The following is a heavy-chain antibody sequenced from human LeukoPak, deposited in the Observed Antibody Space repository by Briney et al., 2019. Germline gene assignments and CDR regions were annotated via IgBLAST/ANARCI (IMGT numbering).Heavy chain of an antibody. CDR2: IKQDGSEK. J-gene: IGHJ4*02. CDR1: GFTFSSYA. Sequence: GGSLRLSCAASGFTFSSYAMHWVRQAPGKGLEWVANIKQDGSEKYYVDSVKGRFTISRDNAKNSLYLQMNSLRAEDTAVYYCARYCGGGSCFDYWGQGTLVTVSS. CDR3: ARYCGGGSCFDY. V-gene: IGHV3-7*01. D-gene: IGHD2-15*01.